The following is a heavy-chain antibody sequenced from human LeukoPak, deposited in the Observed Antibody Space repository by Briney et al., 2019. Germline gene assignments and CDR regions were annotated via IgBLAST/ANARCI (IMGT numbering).Heavy chain of an antibody. CDR1: GFTFTDYS. CDR2: LGRSGENR. CDR3: VKDRPCETCMPMDA. D-gene: IGHD2-2*01. J-gene: IGHJ6*02. Sequence: GGSLRLSCAAPGFTFTDYSMSWVRQAPGKGLEWVSGLGRSGENRYYATSVRGRFSISRDNSKDTVYLQMNSLRAEDTAIYYCVKDRPCETCMPMDAWGQGTTVTVSS. V-gene: IGHV3-23*01.